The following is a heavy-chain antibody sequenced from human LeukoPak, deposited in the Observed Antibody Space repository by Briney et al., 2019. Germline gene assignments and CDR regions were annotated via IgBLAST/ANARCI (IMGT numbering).Heavy chain of an antibody. Sequence: PSETLSLTCTVSGGSISLYYWSWIRQPPGKGLEWIGEINHRGSTNYNPSLKSRVTTSVDTSKNQFSLNLSSVTAADPAVYHCARGSGGPTGNWFDPWGQGTLVTVSS. D-gene: IGHD3-16*01. CDR1: GGSISLYY. V-gene: IGHV4-34*01. J-gene: IGHJ5*02. CDR3: ARGSGGPTGNWFDP. CDR2: INHRGST.